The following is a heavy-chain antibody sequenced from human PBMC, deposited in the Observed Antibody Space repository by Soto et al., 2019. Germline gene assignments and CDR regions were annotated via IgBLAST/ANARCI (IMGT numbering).Heavy chain of an antibody. CDR3: AIDGAVAGDRPHAV. CDR1: GYPFTASA. CDR2: INAGNGNI. D-gene: IGHD6-19*01. Sequence: ASGQLSCTAPGYPFTASAIHWVSQAPGQGLEWMGWINAGNGNIKHSQKFQHRVTITRDTSASTAYMELSSLRFEDTAVYYCAIDGAVAGDRPHAVWGQGTLVPVSS. J-gene: IGHJ4*02. V-gene: IGHV1-3*01.